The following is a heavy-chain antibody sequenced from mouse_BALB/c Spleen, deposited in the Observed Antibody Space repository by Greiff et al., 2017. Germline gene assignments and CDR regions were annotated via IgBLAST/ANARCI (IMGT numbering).Heavy chain of an antibody. J-gene: IGHJ2*01. CDR1: GYSITSDYA. CDR3: ARSPMITTLYFDY. CDR2: ISYSGST. D-gene: IGHD2-4*01. Sequence: EVMLVESGPGLVKPSQSLSLTCTVTGYSITSDYAWNWIRQFPGNKLEWMGYISYSGSTSYNPSLKSRISITRDTSKNQFFLQLNSVTTEDTATYYCARSPMITTLYFDYWGQGTTLTVSS. V-gene: IGHV3-2*02.